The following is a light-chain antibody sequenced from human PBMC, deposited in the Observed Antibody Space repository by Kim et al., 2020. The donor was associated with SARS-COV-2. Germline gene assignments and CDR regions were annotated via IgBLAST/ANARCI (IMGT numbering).Light chain of an antibody. CDR3: QQANIFPYT. CDR1: QGVNRH. V-gene: IGKV1-12*01. J-gene: IGKJ2*01. CDR2: ATS. Sequence: DIQMTQSPSSVYASVGDRVAISCRASQGVNRHLAWYQHKPGKAPKLLIYATSNLQSGVPSRFSGSGSGTDFTLTISSLQPEDFATYYCQQANIFPYTFGQGTKLEI.